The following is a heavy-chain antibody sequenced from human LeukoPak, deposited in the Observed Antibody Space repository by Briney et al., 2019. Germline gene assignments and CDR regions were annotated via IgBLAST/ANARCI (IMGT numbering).Heavy chain of an antibody. CDR1: GGSISSGGYY. Sequence: PSETLSLTCTVSGGSISSGGYYWSWIRQHLGKGLEWIGYIYYSGSTYYNPSLKSRVTISVDTSKNQFSLELSSVTAADTAVYYCARDRRGVNDYWGQGTLVTVSS. CDR2: IYYSGST. V-gene: IGHV4-31*03. D-gene: IGHD3-10*01. CDR3: ARDRRGVNDY. J-gene: IGHJ4*02.